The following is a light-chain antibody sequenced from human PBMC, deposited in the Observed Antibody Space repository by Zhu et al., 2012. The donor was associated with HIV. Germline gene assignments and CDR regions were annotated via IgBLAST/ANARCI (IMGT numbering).Light chain of an antibody. CDR1: QGVSSY. Sequence: DIQLTQSPSFLSASVRDRVTITCRASQGVSSYLSWYQQKPGKAPKLLTYSASTLQSGVPSRFSGSGSGTQFTLTISSLQPEDFATYYCQQFNSYPPTFGGGKPQWRSN. J-gene: IGKJ4*01. CDR2: SAS. V-gene: IGKV1-9*01. CDR3: QQFNSYPPT.